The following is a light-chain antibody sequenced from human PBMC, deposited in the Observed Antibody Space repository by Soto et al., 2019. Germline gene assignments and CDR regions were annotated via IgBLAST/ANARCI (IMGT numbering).Light chain of an antibody. Sequence: EIVLTQSPATLSLSPGDRATLSCRASHSVGGLLAWYQQNPGQAPRLLIYFASNRASGIPDRFGGSGSGTDFTLTIDSLEPEDFALFYCQQRSSWPWTFGQGTRVEIK. V-gene: IGKV3-11*01. CDR1: HSVGGL. J-gene: IGKJ1*01. CDR2: FAS. CDR3: QQRSSWPWT.